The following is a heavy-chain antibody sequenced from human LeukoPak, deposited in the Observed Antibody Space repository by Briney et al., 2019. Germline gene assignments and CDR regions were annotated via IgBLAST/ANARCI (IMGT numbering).Heavy chain of an antibody. CDR1: GFTFSDYY. CDR3: AREAQIITMVRGYFDY. CDR2: ISSSGSTI. D-gene: IGHD3-10*01. J-gene: IGHJ4*02. Sequence: GGSLRLSCAASGFTFSDYYMSWIRQAPGKGLEWVSYISSSGSTIYYADSVKGRFTISRDNAKNSLYLQMNSLRAEDTAVYYCAREAQIITMVRGYFDYWGLGTLVTVSS. V-gene: IGHV3-11*04.